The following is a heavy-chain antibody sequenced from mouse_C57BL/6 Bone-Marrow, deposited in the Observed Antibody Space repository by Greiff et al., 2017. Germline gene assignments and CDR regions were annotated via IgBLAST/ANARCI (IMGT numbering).Heavy chain of an antibody. Sequence: VQVVESGAELARPGASVKLSCKASGYTFTSSGISWVKQRPGQGLEWIGEIYPRSGNTYYNEKFKGKATLTADKSSSTAYMELRSLTSEDAAVYFCATGYYFYAKDYWDQGTAITVTS. V-gene: IGHV1-81*01. J-gene: IGHJ4*01. CDR2: IYPRSGNT. CDR3: ATGYYFYAKDY. D-gene: IGHD1-1*01. CDR1: GYTFTSSG.